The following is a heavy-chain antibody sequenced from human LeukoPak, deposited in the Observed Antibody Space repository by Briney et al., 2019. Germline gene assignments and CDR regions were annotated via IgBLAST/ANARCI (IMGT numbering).Heavy chain of an antibody. CDR3: ARDRAGGYDAFDY. CDR2: IYNDETSA. V-gene: IGHV3-74*01. J-gene: IGHJ4*02. D-gene: IGHD5-12*01. CDR1: GFTFSNTW. Sequence: GGSLRLSCAASGFTFSNTWMYWVRQGPGKGLVWVSRIYNDETSATYADSVKGRFTISRDNAKNTLYLQMDSLRVDDTAVYYCARDRAGGYDAFDYWGQGTLVTVSS.